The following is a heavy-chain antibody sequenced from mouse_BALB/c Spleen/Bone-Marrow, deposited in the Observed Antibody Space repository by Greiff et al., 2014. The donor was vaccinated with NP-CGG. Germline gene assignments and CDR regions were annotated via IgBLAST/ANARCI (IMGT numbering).Heavy chain of an antibody. D-gene: IGHD1-2*01. CDR1: GFSLTSYG. CDR2: IWAGGST. V-gene: IGHV2-9*02. Sequence: QVQLQQSGPSLVAPSQSLSITCTVSGFSLTSYGVHWVRQPPGKGLEWLGVIWAGGSTNYNSTLMSRLSISKDNSKSQVFLKMNSLQTDDTAMYYCARYYYGFLDYWGQGTTLTVSS. J-gene: IGHJ2*01. CDR3: ARYYYGFLDY.